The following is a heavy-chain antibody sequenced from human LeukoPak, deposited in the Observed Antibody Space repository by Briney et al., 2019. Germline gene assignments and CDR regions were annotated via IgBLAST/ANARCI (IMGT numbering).Heavy chain of an antibody. Sequence: PGRSLRLSCAASGFTFSSYGMHWVRQAPGKGLEWVAVISYDGSNKYYADSVKGRFTISRDNSKNTLYLQMNSLRAEDTAVYYCAKDREGSGGALLSLYWGMDVWGQGTTVTVSS. V-gene: IGHV3-30*18. CDR3: AKDREGSGGALLSLYWGMDV. J-gene: IGHJ6*02. CDR1: GFTFSSYG. D-gene: IGHD3-16*02. CDR2: ISYDGSNK.